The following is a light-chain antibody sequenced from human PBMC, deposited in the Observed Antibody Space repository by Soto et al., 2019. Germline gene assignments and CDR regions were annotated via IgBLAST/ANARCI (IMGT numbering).Light chain of an antibody. V-gene: IGKV3-15*01. CDR2: CAS. CDR1: QSVSGD. CDR3: QQYGNWPLT. J-gene: IGKJ5*01. Sequence: ETVMTQSPATLSVSPGERTTLSCRARQSVSGDLAWYQQKPGQAPRLLIYCASTRATGIPARFSGSGSGTEFTLTISSLQSEDFAVYYCQQYGNWPLTFGQGTRLEIK.